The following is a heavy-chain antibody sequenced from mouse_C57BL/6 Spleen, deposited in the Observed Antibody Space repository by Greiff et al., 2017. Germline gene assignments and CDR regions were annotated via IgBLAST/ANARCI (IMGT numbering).Heavy chain of an antibody. CDR3: AIPSTMVTTWFAY. J-gene: IGHJ3*01. V-gene: IGHV1-74*01. Sequence: QVQLKQPGAELVKPGASVKVSCKASGYTFTSYWMHWVKQRPGQGLEWIGRIHPSDSDTNYNQKFKGKATLTVDKSSSTAYMQLSSLTSEDSAVYYCAIPSTMVTTWFAYWGQGTLVTVSA. CDR1: GYTFTSYW. CDR2: IHPSDSDT. D-gene: IGHD2-1*01.